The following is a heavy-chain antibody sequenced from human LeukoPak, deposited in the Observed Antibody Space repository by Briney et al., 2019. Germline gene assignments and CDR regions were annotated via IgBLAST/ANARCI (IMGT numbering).Heavy chain of an antibody. Sequence: GGSLRLSCVASGFTFTNAWMHWVRQAPGKGLLWVSRINSDGSSTSYADSVKARFTISRDNAKNTLYLQMNSLRAEDTALYYCASSDWYAAFDIWGQGTMVTVSS. CDR1: GFTFTNAW. CDR2: INSDGSST. D-gene: IGHD3-9*01. J-gene: IGHJ3*02. V-gene: IGHV3-74*01. CDR3: ASSDWYAAFDI.